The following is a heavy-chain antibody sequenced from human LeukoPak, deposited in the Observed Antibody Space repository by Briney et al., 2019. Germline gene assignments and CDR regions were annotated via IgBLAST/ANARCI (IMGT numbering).Heavy chain of an antibody. CDR2: ISYDGSNK. D-gene: IGHD3-22*01. Sequence: GGSLRLSCAASGFTFSSYAMHWVRQAPGKGLEWVAVISYDGSNKYYADSVKGRFTISRDNSKNTLYLQMNSLRAEDTAVYYCAKVGFYYDSSGRVDYWGQGTLVTVSS. CDR1: GFTFSSYA. V-gene: IGHV3-30*04. CDR3: AKVGFYYDSSGRVDY. J-gene: IGHJ4*02.